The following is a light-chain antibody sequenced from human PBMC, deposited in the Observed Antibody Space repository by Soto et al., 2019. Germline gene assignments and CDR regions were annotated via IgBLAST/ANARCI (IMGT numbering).Light chain of an antibody. J-gene: IGKJ3*01. Sequence: EIVLTQSPATLSLSPGERATLSCRASQSVSSYLAWYQQKPGQAPRLLIYDASNRATGIPARFSGSGSGTDFTLTISSLEPEDFAVYYGQQRSNWPPLFTFGPGTKVDIK. CDR3: QQRSNWPPLFT. V-gene: IGKV3-11*01. CDR2: DAS. CDR1: QSVSSY.